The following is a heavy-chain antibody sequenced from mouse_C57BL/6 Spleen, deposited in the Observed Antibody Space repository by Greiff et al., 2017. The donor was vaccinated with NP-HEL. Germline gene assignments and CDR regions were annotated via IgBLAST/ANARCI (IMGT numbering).Heavy chain of an antibody. Sequence: QVQLQQSGAELMKPGASVKLSCKATGYTFTGYWIEWVKQRPGHGLEWIGEILPGSGSTNYNEKFKGKATFTADTSSNTAYMQLSSLTTEDSAIYYCARGGVYYGYDSSYYYAMDYWGQGTSVTVSS. CDR2: ILPGSGST. J-gene: IGHJ4*01. CDR1: GYTFTGYW. CDR3: ARGGVYYGYDSSYYYAMDY. D-gene: IGHD2-2*01. V-gene: IGHV1-9*01.